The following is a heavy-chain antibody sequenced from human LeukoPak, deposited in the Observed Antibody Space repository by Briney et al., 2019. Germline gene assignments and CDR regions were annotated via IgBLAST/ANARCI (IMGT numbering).Heavy chain of an antibody. J-gene: IGHJ4*02. V-gene: IGHV3-15*01. D-gene: IGHD3-16*02. CDR3: TTAFHRYDYVWGSYRSTVDY. CDR1: GFTFSNAW. Sequence: GGSLRLSCAASGFTFSNAWMSRVRQAPGKGLEWVGRIKSKTDGGTTDYAAPVKGRFTISRDDSKNTLYLQMNSLKTEDTAVYYCTTAFHRYDYVWGSYRSTVDYWGQGTLVTVSS. CDR2: IKSKTDGGTT.